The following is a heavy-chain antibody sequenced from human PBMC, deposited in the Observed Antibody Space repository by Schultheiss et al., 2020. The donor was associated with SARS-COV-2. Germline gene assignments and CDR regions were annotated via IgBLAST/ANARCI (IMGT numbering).Heavy chain of an antibody. Sequence: SETLSLTCSVSGGSMRPYYWSWIRQPPGKGLEWIGYIYHSGRTHYSPSLKSRVTISIDTSKKQFSLRLSSVTAADTAVYYCARAVARTNYGMDVWGQGTSVTVSS. CDR1: GGSMRPYY. CDR2: IYHSGRT. D-gene: IGHD6-19*01. CDR3: ARAVARTNYGMDV. J-gene: IGHJ6*02. V-gene: IGHV4-59*01.